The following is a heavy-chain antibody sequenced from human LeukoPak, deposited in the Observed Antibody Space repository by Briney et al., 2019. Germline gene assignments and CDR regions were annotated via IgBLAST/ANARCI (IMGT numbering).Heavy chain of an antibody. J-gene: IGHJ4*02. V-gene: IGHV3-21*01. CDR3: ARDLGGFDY. Sequence: SGGSLRLSCAASGFTFSSYSMSWVRQAPGKGLEWVSSISSSSSYIYYADSVKGRFTISRDNAKNSLYLQMNSLRAEDTAVYYCARDLGGFDYWGQGTLVTVSS. CDR1: GFTFSSYS. CDR2: ISSSSSYI. D-gene: IGHD3-10*01.